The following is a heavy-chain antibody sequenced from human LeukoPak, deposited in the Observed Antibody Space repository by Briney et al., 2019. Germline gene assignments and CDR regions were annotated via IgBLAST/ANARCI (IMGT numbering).Heavy chain of an antibody. Sequence: ASVKVSCKASGYTFTSYAMNWVRQAPGQGLEWMGWINTNTGNPTYAQGFTGRFVFSLDTSVSTAYLQISSLKAEDTAVYYCARDLRDYYDSAHAFDIWGQGTMVTVSS. CDR3: ARDLRDYYDSAHAFDI. D-gene: IGHD3-22*01. J-gene: IGHJ3*02. CDR2: INTNTGNP. V-gene: IGHV7-4-1*02. CDR1: GYTFTSYA.